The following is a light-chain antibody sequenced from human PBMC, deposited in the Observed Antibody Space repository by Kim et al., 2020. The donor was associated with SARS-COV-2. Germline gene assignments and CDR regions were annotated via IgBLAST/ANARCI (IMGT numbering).Light chain of an antibody. CDR1: DIAVKS. V-gene: IGLV3-21*04. Sequence: SVAPGMTARITCGGNDIAVKSVHWYQQRPGQAPVVVIYYDRDRPSGIPERFSGSNSGNTATLTINRVEAADEADYYCQVWDNSAAVFGGGTQLTVL. CDR3: QVWDNSAAV. J-gene: IGLJ2*01. CDR2: YDR.